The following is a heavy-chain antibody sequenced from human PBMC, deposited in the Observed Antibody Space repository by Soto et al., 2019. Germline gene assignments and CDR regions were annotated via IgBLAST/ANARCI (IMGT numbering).Heavy chain of an antibody. V-gene: IGHV2-5*02. J-gene: IGHJ4*02. CDR1: RFSLSTSGVG. CDR2: IYWDDDK. Sequence: GXTLVNTTQTLPXNCTFSRFSLSTSGVGVGWIRQPPGKALEWLALIYWDDDKRYSPSLKSRLTITKDTSKNQVILAMNNMETVDTDTYYCAHRGPLAGPHFDYWGQGTLGTVSS. CDR3: AHRGPLAGPHFDY. D-gene: IGHD6-19*01.